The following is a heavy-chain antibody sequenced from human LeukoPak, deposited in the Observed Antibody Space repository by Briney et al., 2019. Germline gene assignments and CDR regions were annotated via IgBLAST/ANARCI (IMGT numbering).Heavy chain of an antibody. J-gene: IGHJ3*02. Sequence: ASVKVSCKASGYTFTSYGISWVRQAPGQGLEWMGWISAYNGNTNYAQKLQGRVTMTTDTSTSTAYMELRSLRSDDTAVYYCARGNLDSSGYMRHDAFDIWGQGTMVAVSS. CDR3: ARGNLDSSGYMRHDAFDI. CDR2: ISAYNGNT. CDR1: GYTFTSYG. V-gene: IGHV1-18*01. D-gene: IGHD3-22*01.